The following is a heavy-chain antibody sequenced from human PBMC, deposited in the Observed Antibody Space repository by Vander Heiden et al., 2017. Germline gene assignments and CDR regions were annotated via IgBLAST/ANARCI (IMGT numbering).Heavy chain of an antibody. CDR3: ARGLYSSSWANWFDP. CDR1: GGTVSGYA. Sequence: QVQLVQSGAEVKKPGHSVKVSSKASGGTVSGYAISWVRQSPGQGLEWIGGIIPIFGTANYAQKFQGRVTITADESTSTAYMELSSLRSEDTAVYYCARGLYSSSWANWFDPWGQGTLVTVSS. J-gene: IGHJ5*02. CDR2: IIPIFGTA. V-gene: IGHV1-69*01. D-gene: IGHD6-13*01.